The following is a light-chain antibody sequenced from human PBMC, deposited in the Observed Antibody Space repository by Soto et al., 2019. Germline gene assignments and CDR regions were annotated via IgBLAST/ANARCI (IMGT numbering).Light chain of an antibody. CDR3: GTWDSSLSIFV. J-gene: IGLJ1*01. V-gene: IGLV1-51*02. CDR2: EDD. CDR1: RSNIGNNY. Sequence: VLTQPPSVSAAPGQKVTMSCSGSRSNIGNNYVSWHQQLPGTAPKLLIYEDDKRPSGIPDRFSGSKSGTSATLGITGLQTGDEADYYCGTWDSSLSIFVFGSGTTVTVL.